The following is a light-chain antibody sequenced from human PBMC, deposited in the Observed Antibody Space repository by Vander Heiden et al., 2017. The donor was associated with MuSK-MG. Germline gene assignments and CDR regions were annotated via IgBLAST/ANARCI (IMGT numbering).Light chain of an antibody. CDR2: DAS. J-gene: IGKJ4*01. CDR3: QQEDNLPST. Sequence: DIQMTQSPSSLSASVEDRVTITCQASQDISNHLNWYQQKPGKAPKLLILDASSLEGGVPSRFSGSGSGTDFTFTITSLQPEDIGTYYCQQEDNLPSTFGRGTKVEIK. CDR1: QDISNH. V-gene: IGKV1-33*01.